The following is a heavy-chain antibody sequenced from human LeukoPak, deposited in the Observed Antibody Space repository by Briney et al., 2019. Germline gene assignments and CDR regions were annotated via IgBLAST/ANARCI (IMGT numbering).Heavy chain of an antibody. Sequence: QPGGPLRLSCEASGFNFSNYEMNWVRQAPGKGLEWVSDISSSGSTKYYADSVKGRFTISRDNAKNSLFLQMNSLRAEDTAIYYCASGTQSDYWGQGTLVTVSS. CDR2: ISSSGSTK. CDR3: ASGTQSDY. D-gene: IGHD1-14*01. CDR1: GFNFSNYE. V-gene: IGHV3-48*03. J-gene: IGHJ4*02.